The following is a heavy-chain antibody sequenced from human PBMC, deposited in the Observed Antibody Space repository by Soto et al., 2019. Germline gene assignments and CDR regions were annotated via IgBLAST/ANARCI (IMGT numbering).Heavy chain of an antibody. D-gene: IGHD3-22*01. CDR2: ISSSSSTI. Sequence: GGSLRLSCAASGFTFSSYSMNWVRQAPGKGLEWVSYISSSSSTIYYADSVKGRFNISRDNAKNSLYLQMNSLRDEDTAVYYCARAHYYDSSGPYYYYMDVWGKGTTVTVSS. CDR1: GFTFSSYS. CDR3: ARAHYYDSSGPYYYYMDV. V-gene: IGHV3-48*02. J-gene: IGHJ6*03.